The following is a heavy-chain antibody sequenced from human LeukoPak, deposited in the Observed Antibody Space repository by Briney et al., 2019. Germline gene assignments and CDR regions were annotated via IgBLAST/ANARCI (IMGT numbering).Heavy chain of an antibody. Sequence: PGGSLRLSCTASGFSFGDYAMNWVRQASGKGLEWVGCIRSTAYGGTREYAASVKGRFTISRDDSKSIAYLQMNSLKAEDTAVYYCTRDLSFEGVDALDIWGQGTMATVSS. D-gene: IGHD3/OR15-3a*01. V-gene: IGHV3-49*04. CDR1: GFSFGDYA. CDR2: IRSTAYGGTR. CDR3: TRDLSFEGVDALDI. J-gene: IGHJ3*02.